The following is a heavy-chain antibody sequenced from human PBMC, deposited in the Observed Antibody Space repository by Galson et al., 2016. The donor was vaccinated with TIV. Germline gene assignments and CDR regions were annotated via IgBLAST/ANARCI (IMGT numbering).Heavy chain of an antibody. J-gene: IGHJ6*02. Sequence: SLRLSCAASGFPVSANYMTWVRRAPGKGLEWVSIIHTGGNTNYADYVRGRFTIPRDNAKNTVYLQMSRLRAEDAAVYYCARERRHCGNECFLQYYYGMDVWGQGTTVTVSS. CDR2: IHTGGNT. CDR1: GFPVSANY. D-gene: IGHD4-23*01. CDR3: ARERRHCGNECFLQYYYGMDV. V-gene: IGHV3-66*02.